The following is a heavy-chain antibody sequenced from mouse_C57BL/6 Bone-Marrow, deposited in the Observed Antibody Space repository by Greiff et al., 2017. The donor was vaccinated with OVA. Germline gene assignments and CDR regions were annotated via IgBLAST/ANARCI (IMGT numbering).Heavy chain of an antibody. CDR3: ARYPDPIYDGNYGAMDY. CDR2: ISYSGST. J-gene: IGHJ4*01. CDR1: GYSITSDY. D-gene: IGHD2-1*01. V-gene: IGHV3-8*01. Sequence: VQLKESGPGLAKPSQTLSLTCSVTGYSITSDYWNWIRQFPGNKLEYMGYISYSGSTYYNPSLKSRISITRDTSKNQYYLQLNSVTTEETATYYCARYPDPIYDGNYGAMDYWGQGTSVTVSS.